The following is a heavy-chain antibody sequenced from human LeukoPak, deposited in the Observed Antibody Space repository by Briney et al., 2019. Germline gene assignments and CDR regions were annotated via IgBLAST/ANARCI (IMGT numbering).Heavy chain of an antibody. CDR3: ARTPTYCSSTSCYDDP. J-gene: IGHJ5*02. V-gene: IGHV1-69*13. Sequence: ASVKVSCKASGGTFSSYAISWVRQAPGQGLEWMGGIIPIFGTANYAQKFQGRVTITADESTSTAYMELSSLRSEDTAVYCCARTPTYCSSTSCYDDPWGQGTLVTVSS. D-gene: IGHD2-2*01. CDR1: GGTFSSYA. CDR2: IIPIFGTA.